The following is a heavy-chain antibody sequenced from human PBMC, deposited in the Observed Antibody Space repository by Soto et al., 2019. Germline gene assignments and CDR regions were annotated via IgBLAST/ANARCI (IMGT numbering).Heavy chain of an antibody. J-gene: IGHJ4*02. CDR3: ARHGWFGERK. V-gene: IGHV4-39*01. CDR2: IYYTGST. CDR1: GVYIRNSNFY. Sequence: QLQLQESGPGLVKPSETLSLTCSVSGVYIRNSNFYWGWIRQPPGKGLEWIGSIYYTGSTYYNPSLKSRVTISVDTSKNQFSVKLRSVTAADTAVYYCARHGWFGERKWGQGSLVTVSS. D-gene: IGHD3-10*01.